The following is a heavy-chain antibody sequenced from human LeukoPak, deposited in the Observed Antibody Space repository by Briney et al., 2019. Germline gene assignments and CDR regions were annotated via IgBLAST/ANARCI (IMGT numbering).Heavy chain of an antibody. CDR3: ARDHSSSSEFDY. Sequence: SETLSLTCTVSGGSISSYYWSWIRQPPGKGLEWIGYIYYSGSTNYNPSLKSRVTISVDTSKNQFSLKLSSVTAADTAVYYCARDHSSSSEFDYWGQGTLVTVSS. V-gene: IGHV4-59*01. J-gene: IGHJ4*02. CDR2: IYYSGST. CDR1: GGSISSYY. D-gene: IGHD6-6*01.